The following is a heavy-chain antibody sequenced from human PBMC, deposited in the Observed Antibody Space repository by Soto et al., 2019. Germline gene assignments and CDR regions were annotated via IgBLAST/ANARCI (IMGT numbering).Heavy chain of an antibody. CDR2: IIPIFGTA. Sequence: SSVKVSCKASGGTFSSYAISWVRQAPGQGLEWMGGIIPIFGTANYAQKFQGRVTITADESTSTAYMELISLRSEDTAVYYCARETTGTAYYDYGMDVWGQGTTVTVSS. CDR3: ARETTGTAYYDYGMDV. V-gene: IGHV1-69*13. CDR1: GGTFSSYA. J-gene: IGHJ6*02. D-gene: IGHD4-4*01.